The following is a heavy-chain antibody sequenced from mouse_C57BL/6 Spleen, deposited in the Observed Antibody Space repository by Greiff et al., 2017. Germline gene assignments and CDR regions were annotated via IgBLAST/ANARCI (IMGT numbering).Heavy chain of an antibody. CDR2: IDPSDSYT. Sequence: VQLQQPGAELVRPGTSVKLSCKASGYTFTSYWMHWVKQRPGQGLEWIGVIDPSDSYTNYNQKFKGKATLTVDTSSSTAYMQLSSLTSEDSAVDYCARRDVVTTGPHFAYWGQGTTLTVSS. V-gene: IGHV1-59*01. J-gene: IGHJ2*01. CDR1: GYTFTSYW. D-gene: IGHD2-2*01. CDR3: ARRDVVTTGPHFAY.